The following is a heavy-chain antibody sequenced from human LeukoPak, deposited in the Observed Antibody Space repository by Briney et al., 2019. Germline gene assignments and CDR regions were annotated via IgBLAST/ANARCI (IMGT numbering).Heavy chain of an antibody. J-gene: IGHJ5*02. Sequence: GASVKVSCKASGGTFSSYAISWVRQAPGQGPEWMGGIIPIFGTANYAQKFQGRVTITADESTSTAYMELSSLRSEDTAVYYCARRGNMVRGVIIPYDNWFDPWGQGTLVTVSS. CDR3: ARRGNMVRGVIIPYDNWFDP. V-gene: IGHV1-69*13. CDR1: GGTFSSYA. D-gene: IGHD3-10*01. CDR2: IIPIFGTA.